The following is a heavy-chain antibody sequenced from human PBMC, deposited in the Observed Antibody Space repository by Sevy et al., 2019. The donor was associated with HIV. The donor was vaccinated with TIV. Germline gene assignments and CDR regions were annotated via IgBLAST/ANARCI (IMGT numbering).Heavy chain of an antibody. Sequence: GGSLRLSCAASGFTFSSYGMHWVRRAPGKGLEWVAFIRYDGSNKYYADSVKGRFTISRDNSKNTLYLQMNSLRAEDTAVYYCAKDLIPVIAARHNWFDPWGQGTLVTVSS. CDR3: AKDLIPVIAARHNWFDP. J-gene: IGHJ5*02. D-gene: IGHD6-6*01. V-gene: IGHV3-30*02. CDR1: GFTFSSYG. CDR2: IRYDGSNK.